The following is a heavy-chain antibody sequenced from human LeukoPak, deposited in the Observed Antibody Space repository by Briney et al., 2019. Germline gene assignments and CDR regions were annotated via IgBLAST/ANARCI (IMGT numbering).Heavy chain of an antibody. CDR2: ISAYNGNT. CDR3: ARDAYYDFWSGYPPYYYYGMGV. J-gene: IGHJ6*02. D-gene: IGHD3-3*01. CDR1: GYTFTSYG. V-gene: IGHV1-18*01. Sequence: GASVKVSCKASGYTFTSYGISWVRQAPGQGLEWMGWISAYNGNTNYAQKLQGRVTMTTDTSTSTAYMELRSLRSDDTAVYYCARDAYYDFWSGYPPYYYYGMGVWGQGTTVTVSS.